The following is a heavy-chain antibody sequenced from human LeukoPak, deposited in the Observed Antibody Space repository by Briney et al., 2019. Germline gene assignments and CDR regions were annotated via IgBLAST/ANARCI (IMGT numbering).Heavy chain of an antibody. J-gene: IGHJ4*02. CDR1: GYSFTSYW. D-gene: IGHD1-26*01. CDR2: IYPGDSHT. Sequence: GESLKISCKGSGYSFTSYWIGWVRQMPGKGLEWMGVIYPGDSHTRYSPSFQGQVTISADKSISTAFLQWNSLKASDTAMYYCARHLSGSYSGYYFDYGGQGTLVTVSS. CDR3: ARHLSGSYSGYYFDY. V-gene: IGHV5-51*01.